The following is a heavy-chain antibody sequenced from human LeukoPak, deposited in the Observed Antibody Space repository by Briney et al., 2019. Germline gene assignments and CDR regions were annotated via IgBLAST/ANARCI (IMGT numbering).Heavy chain of an antibody. J-gene: IGHJ4*02. D-gene: IGHD6-6*01. CDR3: ARLTQLARGRY. V-gene: IGHV3-23*01. CDR2: ISGSGGST. CDR1: GFTFSSYA. Sequence: GGSLRLSCAASGFTFSSYAMSWVRQAPGKGLEWVSVISGSGGSTYYADSVKGRFTISRDNSKNTLYLQMNSLRAEDTAVYYCARLTQLARGRYWGQGTLVTVSS.